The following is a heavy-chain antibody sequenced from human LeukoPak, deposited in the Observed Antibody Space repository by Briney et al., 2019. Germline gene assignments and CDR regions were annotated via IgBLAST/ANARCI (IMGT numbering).Heavy chain of an antibody. D-gene: IGHD3-10*01. V-gene: IGHV3-21*01. Sequence: GGSLRLSCAASGFTFSSYSINWVRQAPGKGLEWVSSISSSSSYIYYADSVKGRFTISRDNAKNSLYLQMNSLRAEDTAVYYCARDRAEICAFDIWGQGTMVTVSS. CDR2: ISSSSSYI. CDR3: ARDRAEICAFDI. J-gene: IGHJ3*02. CDR1: GFTFSSYS.